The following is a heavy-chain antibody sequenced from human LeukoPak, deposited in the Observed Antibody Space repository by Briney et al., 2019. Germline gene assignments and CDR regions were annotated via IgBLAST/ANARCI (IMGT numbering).Heavy chain of an antibody. Sequence: GGSLRLSCAASGFTFSTYAMSWVRQAPGKGLEWVSAISTTGVGKYYADSVKGRFTISRDNSKNTLYLQMNSLRAEDTAVYFCASGKYRYGDNWFDPWGQGTLVTVSS. CDR2: ISTTGVGK. J-gene: IGHJ5*02. CDR3: ASGKYRYGDNWFDP. D-gene: IGHD5-18*01. CDR1: GFTFSTYA. V-gene: IGHV3-23*01.